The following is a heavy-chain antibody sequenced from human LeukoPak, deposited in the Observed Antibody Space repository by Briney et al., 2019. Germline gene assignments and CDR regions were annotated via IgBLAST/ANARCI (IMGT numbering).Heavy chain of an antibody. CDR2: INHSGST. Sequence: ASETLSLTCAVYGGSFRGYYGSWVRQPPGKGLEWIGEINHSGSTNYNPSLKSRVAVSVDTSKNQFSLKLSSVTAADTAVYYCARWDGYCSSTSCYDAFDIWGQGTMVTVSS. J-gene: IGHJ3*02. V-gene: IGHV4-34*01. CDR1: GGSFRGYY. CDR3: ARWDGYCSSTSCYDAFDI. D-gene: IGHD2-2*01.